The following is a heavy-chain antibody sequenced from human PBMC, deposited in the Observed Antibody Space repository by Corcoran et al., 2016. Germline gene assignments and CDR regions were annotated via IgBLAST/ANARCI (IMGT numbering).Heavy chain of an antibody. CDR3: ARGDRWLGLFDP. CDR1: GGSFRGYY. Sequence: QVQLQQWGAGLLTPSETLSLTCAVYGGSFRGYYWSWIRQPPGKGLEWIGEINHRGSTNYNPSLKSRVTISVDTSKNQFSLKLSSGTAADAAVYYCARGDRWLGLFDPWGQGTLVTVSS. CDR2: INHRGST. D-gene: IGHD6-19*01. V-gene: IGHV4-34*01. J-gene: IGHJ5*02.